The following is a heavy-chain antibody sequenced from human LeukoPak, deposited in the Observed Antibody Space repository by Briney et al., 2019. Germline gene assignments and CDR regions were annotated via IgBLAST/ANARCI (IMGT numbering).Heavy chain of an antibody. Sequence: GGSLRLSCAASGFSVSNNYMSWVRQAPGKGLEWVSVIYSGGSTFYADSVKGRFTISRDNSKNTLYLQMNSLRAEDTAVYYCASDSYSPEYFQHWGEGTLVTVSS. CDR3: ASDSYSPEYFQH. J-gene: IGHJ1*01. CDR1: GFSVSNNY. V-gene: IGHV3-66*01. D-gene: IGHD2-15*01. CDR2: IYSGGST.